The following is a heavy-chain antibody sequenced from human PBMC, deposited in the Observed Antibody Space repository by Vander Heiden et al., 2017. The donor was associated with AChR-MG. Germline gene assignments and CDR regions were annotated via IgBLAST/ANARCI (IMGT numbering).Heavy chain of an antibody. Sequence: QEKLQQWGAGLLKPSETLSLTCAVYGGSFSGYYWSWIRQSPGQGLEWLGEIKHSGTANYNPSLKSRLTMSVDTSKNQFSLTLTSVTAADSAFYFGARAPAFGSGSFYEIWGQGTLGTVSS. CDR1: GGSFSGYY. D-gene: IGHD3-10*01. J-gene: IGHJ4*02. CDR3: ARAPAFGSGSFYEI. CDR2: IKHSGTA. V-gene: IGHV4-34*02.